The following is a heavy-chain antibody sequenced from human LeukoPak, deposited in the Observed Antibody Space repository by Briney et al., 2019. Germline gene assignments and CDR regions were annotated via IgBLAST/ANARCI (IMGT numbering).Heavy chain of an antibody. Sequence: GGSLRLSCAGSGFSFSRYWMAWVRQAPGKGLEWVASINQDVSRIHYVDSVKGRFTISKDNAKSSLFLQMTSLRVEDTAVYYCARLKDDVTKFDYWGQGTLVTVSS. CDR2: INQDVSRI. CDR1: GFSFSRYW. J-gene: IGHJ4*02. D-gene: IGHD2-8*01. V-gene: IGHV3-7*01. CDR3: ARLKDDVTKFDY.